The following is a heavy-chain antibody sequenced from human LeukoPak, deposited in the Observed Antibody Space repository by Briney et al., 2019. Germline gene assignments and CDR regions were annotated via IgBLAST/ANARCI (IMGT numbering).Heavy chain of an antibody. D-gene: IGHD3-3*01. J-gene: IGHJ6*02. CDR2: VKQDGRET. CDR3: ARFYDFWSDPYYYYGMDV. CDR1: GFIFGNYW. V-gene: IGHV3-7*01. Sequence: GGSLRLSCVGSGFIFGNYWMSWVRQAPGKGLEWVANVKQDGRETHYVDSVKGRFTISRDNAKNSLYLQMNSPRAEDTAVYYCARFYDFWSDPYYYYGMDVWGQGTTVTVSS.